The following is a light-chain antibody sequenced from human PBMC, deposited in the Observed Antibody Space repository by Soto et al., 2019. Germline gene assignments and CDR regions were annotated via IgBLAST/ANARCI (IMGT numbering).Light chain of an antibody. CDR3: QQSYRTPRT. V-gene: IGKV1-5*03. CDR1: QSISSW. Sequence: DIQMTQSPSTLSASVGDRVTITCRASQSISSWLAWYQQKPGKAPKLLIYKASSLESGVPSRFSGSGSGTDFTLTISSLQTEDFATYYCQQSYRTPRTFGQGTKVDIK. J-gene: IGKJ1*01. CDR2: KAS.